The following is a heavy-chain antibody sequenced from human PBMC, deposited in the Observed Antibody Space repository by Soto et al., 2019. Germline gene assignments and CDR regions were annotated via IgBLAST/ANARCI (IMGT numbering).Heavy chain of an antibody. CDR2: INHSGST. J-gene: IGHJ6*02. Sequence: SETLSLTCAVYGGSFSGYYWSWIRQPPGKGLEWIGEINHSGSTNYNPSLKSRVTISVDTSKNQFSLKLSSVTAADTAVYYCARGLSGYCSSNSCYSFYYYYGMDVWGQGTTVTVSS. D-gene: IGHD2-2*03. V-gene: IGHV4-34*01. CDR3: ARGLSGYCSSNSCYSFYYYYGMDV. CDR1: GGSFSGYY.